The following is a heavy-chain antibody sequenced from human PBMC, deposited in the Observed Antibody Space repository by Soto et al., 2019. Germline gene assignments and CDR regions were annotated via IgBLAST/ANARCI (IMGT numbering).Heavy chain of an antibody. J-gene: IGHJ6*02. D-gene: IGHD3-16*01. CDR3: ARDGALGENYYYYGMDV. CDR1: GFTFSSYA. Sequence: SLRLSCAASGFTFSSYAMHWVRQAPGKGLEWVAVISYDGSNKYYADSVKGRFTISRDNSKNTLYLQMNSLRAEDTAVYYCARDGALGENYYYYGMDVWGQGTTVTVSS. V-gene: IGHV3-30-3*01. CDR2: ISYDGSNK.